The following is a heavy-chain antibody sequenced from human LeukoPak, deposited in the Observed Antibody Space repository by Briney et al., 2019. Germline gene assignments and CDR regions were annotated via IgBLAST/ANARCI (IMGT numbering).Heavy chain of an antibody. J-gene: IGHJ6*03. CDR1: GFTFSSYA. Sequence: GGSLRLSCAASGFTFSSYAMHWVHQAPGKGLEWVAVISYDGSNKYYADSVKGRFTISRDNSKNTLYLQMNSLRAEDTAVYYCARDRTTDDPYYYYYYMDVWGKGTTVTVSS. V-gene: IGHV3-30*14. CDR2: ISYDGSNK. D-gene: IGHD4-11*01. CDR3: ARDRTTDDPYYYYYYMDV.